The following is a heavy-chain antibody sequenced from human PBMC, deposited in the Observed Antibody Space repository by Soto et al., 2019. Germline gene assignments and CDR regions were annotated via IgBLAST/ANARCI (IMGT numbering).Heavy chain of an antibody. Sequence: EASVKVSCKASGYTFTGYYMHWVRQAPGQGLEWMGWINPNSGGTNYAQKFQGWVTMTRDTSISTAYMELSRLRSDDTAVYYCARERDPRRVAVAGTAAAFDIRGQGTMVTVSS. CDR2: INPNSGGT. CDR3: ARERDPRRVAVAGTAAAFDI. J-gene: IGHJ3*02. CDR1: GYTFTGYY. D-gene: IGHD6-19*01. V-gene: IGHV1-2*04.